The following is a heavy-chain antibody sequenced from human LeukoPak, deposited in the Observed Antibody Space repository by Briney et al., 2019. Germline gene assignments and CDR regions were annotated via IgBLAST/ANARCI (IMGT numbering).Heavy chain of an antibody. V-gene: IGHV1-18*01. CDR2: ISANNGNR. CDR3: AKSLRWGHNAFDI. CDR1: GYTFTNYG. D-gene: IGHD3-16*01. J-gene: IGHJ3*02. Sequence: ASVKVSCKASGYTFTNYGISWVRQAPGQGLEWMGWISANNGNRNYALKLQDRVSMTTDTSTSTAYMELRSLRSDDTAVYYCAKSLRWGHNAFDIWGQGTMVTVSS.